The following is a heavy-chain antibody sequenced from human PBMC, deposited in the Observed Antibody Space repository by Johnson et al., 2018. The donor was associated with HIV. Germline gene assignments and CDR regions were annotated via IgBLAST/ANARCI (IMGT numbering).Heavy chain of an antibody. CDR3: AKAGQMVAATSAFDI. Sequence: QVQLVESGGGVVQPGRSLRLSCVASGFTFSNYGMHWVRQAPGRGLEWVSIIYSGGTSYYADSVKGRFTISRDNSKNTLYLQMNSLRAEDTAVYYCAKAGQMVAATSAFDIWGQGTMVTVSS. CDR1: GFTFSNYG. D-gene: IGHD2-15*01. V-gene: IGHV3-NL1*01. J-gene: IGHJ3*02. CDR2: IYSGGTS.